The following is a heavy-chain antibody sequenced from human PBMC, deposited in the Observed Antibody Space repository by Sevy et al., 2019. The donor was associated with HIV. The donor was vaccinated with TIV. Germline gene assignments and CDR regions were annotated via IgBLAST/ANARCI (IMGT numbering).Heavy chain of an antibody. CDR2: ISAYNGNT. Sequence: ASMKVSCKASGYTFTSYGISWVRQAPGQGLEWMGWISAYNGNTNYAQKLQGRVTMTTDTSTSTAYMELRSLRSDDTAVYYWAMSSGYYGWFDPWGQGTLVTVSS. V-gene: IGHV1-18*01. D-gene: IGHD3-22*01. CDR1: GYTFTSYG. J-gene: IGHJ5*02. CDR3: AMSSGYYGWFDP.